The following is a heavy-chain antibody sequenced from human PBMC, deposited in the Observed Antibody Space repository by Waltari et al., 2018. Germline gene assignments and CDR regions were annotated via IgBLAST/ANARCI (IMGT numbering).Heavy chain of an antibody. J-gene: IGHJ5*02. CDR1: GFTFSTFW. Sequence: EVQLVESGGGLVHPGGSLRLSCEASGFTFSTFWVHWVRQVPGKGLVWVLRIKSDGSATSYADSVKGRFTISRDNAKNTVYLQMNSLGVEDTAVYHCASDVHSGRYGWFDPWGQGTLVTVSS. V-gene: IGHV3-74*01. CDR3: ASDVHSGRYGWFDP. D-gene: IGHD1-26*01. CDR2: IKSDGSAT.